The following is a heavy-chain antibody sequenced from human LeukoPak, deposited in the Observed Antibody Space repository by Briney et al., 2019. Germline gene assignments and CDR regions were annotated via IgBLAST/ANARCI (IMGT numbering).Heavy chain of an antibody. CDR3: ARAPDYDYVWGTYRLGY. J-gene: IGHJ4*02. Sequence: ASVKVSCKASGYTFTGYSIHWVRQAPGQGLEWMGWINPNTGGTNYAQKFQGRVTMTRDTSISTVYMELSSRRFDDTAVFYCARAPDYDYVWGTYRLGYWGQGTLVTVSS. CDR1: GYTFTGYS. D-gene: IGHD3-16*02. CDR2: INPNTGGT. V-gene: IGHV1-2*02.